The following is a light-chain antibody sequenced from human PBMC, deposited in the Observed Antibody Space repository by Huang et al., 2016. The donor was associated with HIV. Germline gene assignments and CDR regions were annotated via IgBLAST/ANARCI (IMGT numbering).Light chain of an antibody. CDR3: QQFNNWPRT. J-gene: IGKJ1*01. CDR1: QSVSSH. Sequence: EIVMTQSPATLSVSPGERPTLSCSASQSVSSHLAWYQQKPGQAPRPLIYGASTRATGVPGRFSGSGSGTEFTLNISSLQSEDVAVYYCQQFNNWPRTFGQGTKVEIK. CDR2: GAS. V-gene: IGKV3-15*01.